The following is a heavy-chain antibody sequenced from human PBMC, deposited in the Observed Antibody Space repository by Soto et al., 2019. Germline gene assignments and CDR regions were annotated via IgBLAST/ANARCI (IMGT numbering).Heavy chain of an antibody. CDR3: ARTCSGGSCYSDQH. D-gene: IGHD2-15*01. CDR2: IIPIFGTA. Sequence: QVQLVQSGAEVKKPGYSVKVSCKASGGTFSSYAISWVRQAPGQGLEWMGGIIPIFGTANYAQKFQGRVTITADESTSTAYMELSSLRSEDTAVYYCARTCSGGSCYSDQHWGQGTLVTVSS. J-gene: IGHJ1*01. V-gene: IGHV1-69*12. CDR1: GGTFSSYA.